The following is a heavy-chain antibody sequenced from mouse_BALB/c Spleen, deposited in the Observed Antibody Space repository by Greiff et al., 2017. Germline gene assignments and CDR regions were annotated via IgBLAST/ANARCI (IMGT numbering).Heavy chain of an antibody. D-gene: IGHD2-4*01. CDR1: GFTFSSYA. J-gene: IGHJ4*01. CDR2: ISSGGSYT. Sequence: EVQLQESGGGLVKPGGSLKLSCAASGFTFSSYAMSWVRQTPEKRLEWVATISSGGSYTYYPDSVKGRFTISRDNAKNTLYLQMTSLRSEDTAMYYCARSGRLRRDYYAMDYWGQGTSVTVSS. CDR3: ARSGRLRRDYYAMDY. V-gene: IGHV5-9-3*01.